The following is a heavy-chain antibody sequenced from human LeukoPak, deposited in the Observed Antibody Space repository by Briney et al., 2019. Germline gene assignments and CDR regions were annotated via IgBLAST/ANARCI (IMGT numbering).Heavy chain of an antibody. CDR3: GRGDYVGDY. D-gene: IGHD4-17*01. Sequence: GGSPRLSCAASGFTFSNFWMHWVRQAPGKGLVWVSRIKSDGSSTSYADSVKGRFTISRDNAKNTLYLQMNSLRAEDTAVYYCGRGDYVGDYWGQGTLVTVSS. CDR2: IKSDGSST. CDR1: GFTFSNFW. V-gene: IGHV3-74*01. J-gene: IGHJ4*02.